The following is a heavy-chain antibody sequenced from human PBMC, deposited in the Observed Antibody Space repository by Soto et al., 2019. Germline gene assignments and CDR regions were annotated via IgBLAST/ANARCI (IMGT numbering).Heavy chain of an antibody. D-gene: IGHD2-2*01. CDR2: IYYSGST. CDR1: GGSISSGGYY. J-gene: IGHJ6*03. Sequence: TLSLTCIVSGGSISSGGYYWSWIRQHPGKGLEWIGYIYYSGSTYYSPSLKSRVTISVDTSKNQFSLKLSSVTAADTAVYYCARVNGCSSTSCGSYYYYMDVWGKGTTVTVSS. CDR3: ARVNGCSSTSCGSYYYYMDV. V-gene: IGHV4-31*03.